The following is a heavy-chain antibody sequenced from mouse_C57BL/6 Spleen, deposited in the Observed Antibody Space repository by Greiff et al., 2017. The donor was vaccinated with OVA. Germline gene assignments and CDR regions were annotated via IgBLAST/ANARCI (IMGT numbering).Heavy chain of an antibody. D-gene: IGHD2-3*01. CDR2: INPSNGGT. CDR3: ARSVDGYYAWFAY. V-gene: IGHV1-53*01. CDR1: GYTFTSYW. Sequence: VQLQQPGPELVKPGASVKLSCKASGYTFTSYWMHWVKQRPGQGLEWIGNINPSNGGTNYNEKFKSKATLTVDKSSSTAYMQLSSLTSEDSAVYYCARSVDGYYAWFAYWGQGTLVTVSA. J-gene: IGHJ3*01.